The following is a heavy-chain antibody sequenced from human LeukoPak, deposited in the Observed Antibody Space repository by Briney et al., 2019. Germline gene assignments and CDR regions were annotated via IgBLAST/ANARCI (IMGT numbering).Heavy chain of an antibody. CDR2: IIPILGIA. J-gene: IGHJ4*02. V-gene: IGHV1-69*04. D-gene: IGHD2-2*01. Sequence: SVKVSCKASGGTFSSYAISWVRQAPGQGLEWMGRIIPILGIANYAQKFQGRVTITADKSTSTAYMELSSLRSEDTAVYYCARRSPYAYFDYWGQGTLVTVSS. CDR1: GGTFSSYA. CDR3: ARRSPYAYFDY.